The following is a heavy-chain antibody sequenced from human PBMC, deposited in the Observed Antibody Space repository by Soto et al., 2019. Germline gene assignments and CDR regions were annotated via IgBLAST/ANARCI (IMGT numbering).Heavy chain of an antibody. CDR2: ISSSSSTI. Sequence: LRLSCAASGFTFSSYSMNWVRQAPGKGLEWVSYISSSSSTINYADSVKGRFAIYRDNSKNSLYLQMKSLRSEYTAVYYCAIVTGYTVTTDYWGQGTLVTVSS. D-gene: IGHD4-17*01. CDR3: AIVTGYTVTTDY. V-gene: IGHV3-48*01. J-gene: IGHJ4*02. CDR1: GFTFSSYS.